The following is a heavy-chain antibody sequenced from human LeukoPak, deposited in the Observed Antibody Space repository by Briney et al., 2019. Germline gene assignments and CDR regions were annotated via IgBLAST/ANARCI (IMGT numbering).Heavy chain of an antibody. CDR1: GVSFCDYT. CDR2: TRSKAYGRTT. V-gene: IGHV3-49*04. D-gene: IGHD5-24*01. Sequence: GRALRLSCTASGVSFCDYTMCCGRQAPGGGVECVCFTRSKAYGRTTEYAASVKGRITISRDDYKSIAYLQMNSLKTEDTAVYYCNREGSGDGLFFDHWGQGTLVTVSS. CDR3: NREGSGDGLFFDH. J-gene: IGHJ4*02.